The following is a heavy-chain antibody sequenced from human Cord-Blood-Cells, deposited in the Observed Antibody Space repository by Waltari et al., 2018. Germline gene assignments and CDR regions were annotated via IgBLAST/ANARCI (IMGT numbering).Heavy chain of an antibody. CDR2: INPNSGGK. V-gene: IGHV1-2*02. D-gene: IGHD6-19*01. CDR1: GYTFTGYY. J-gene: IGHJ4*02. CDR3: ARDLAVAGDY. Sequence: QVQLVQSGAEVKKPGASVKVSCKASGYTFTGYYMHWVRQAPGQGLEWMGGINPNSGGKNDAQKFQGRVTMTRDTSISTAYMELSRLRSDDTAVYYCARDLAVAGDYWGQGTLVTVSS.